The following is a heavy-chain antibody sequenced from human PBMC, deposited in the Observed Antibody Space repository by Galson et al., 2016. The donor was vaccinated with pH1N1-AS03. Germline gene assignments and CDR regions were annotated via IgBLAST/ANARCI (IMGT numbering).Heavy chain of an antibody. CDR3: AKDLNTYYYDSSGYFDY. CDR1: GFTFSSYC. D-gene: IGHD3-22*01. Sequence: SLRLSSAASGFTFSSYCMHWVRQAPGKGLEWLAVISYDGSYQYYADSVKGRFTISRDISKNTLYLQMKSLRPEDTAIYYCAKDLNTYYYDSSGYFDYWGQGTLVTVSS. J-gene: IGHJ4*02. V-gene: IGHV3-30*18. CDR2: ISYDGSYQ.